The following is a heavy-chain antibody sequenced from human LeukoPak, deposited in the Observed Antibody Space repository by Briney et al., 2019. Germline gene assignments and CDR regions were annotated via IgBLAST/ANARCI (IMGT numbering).Heavy chain of an antibody. CDR3: ARDGPYYYDSSGYSIDY. V-gene: IGHV3-7*01. D-gene: IGHD3-22*01. Sequence: GGSLRLSCAASGSTFSSYSMDWVRKAPGKGLGWVANIKQDGSEKYYVDSVKGRFTISRDNAKNSLYLQMNSLRAVDSAMYYGARDGPYYYDSSGYSIDYWGQGTVVTVSS. CDR2: IKQDGSEK. CDR1: GSTFSSYS. J-gene: IGHJ4*02.